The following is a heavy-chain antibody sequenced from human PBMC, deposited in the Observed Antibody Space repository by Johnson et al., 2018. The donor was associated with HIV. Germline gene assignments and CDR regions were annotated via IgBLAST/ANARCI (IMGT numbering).Heavy chain of an antibody. CDR2: IGTAVDT. V-gene: IGHV3-13*01. D-gene: IGHD3-10*01. Sequence: EVQLVESGGDVVQPGRSLRLSCAASGFTFDDYGMSWVRQASGKGLEWVSAIGTAVDTYYPGTVKGRFTISRENAKNSLYLQMNSLRAGDTAVYYCARDRGLDAFDIWGQGTMVTVSS. CDR1: GFTFDDYG. CDR3: ARDRGLDAFDI. J-gene: IGHJ3*02.